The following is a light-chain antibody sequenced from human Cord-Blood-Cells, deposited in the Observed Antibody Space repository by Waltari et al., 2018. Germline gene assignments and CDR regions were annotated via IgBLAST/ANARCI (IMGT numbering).Light chain of an antibody. V-gene: IGKV3-15*01. CDR3: QQYNNWPPLT. J-gene: IGKJ4*01. CDR2: GAS. Sequence: EVVVTPLPATVCVSEGESTYFSCRASQSFSSTLAWYQQKPGQAPRLLIYGASTRATGIPARFSGSGSGTEFTLTISSLHSDDCAVHYCQQYNNWPPLTFGGGTKVEIK. CDR1: QSFSST.